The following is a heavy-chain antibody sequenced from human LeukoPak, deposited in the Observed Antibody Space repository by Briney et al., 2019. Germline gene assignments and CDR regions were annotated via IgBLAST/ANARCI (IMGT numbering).Heavy chain of an antibody. D-gene: IGHD3-10*01. J-gene: IGHJ6*02. V-gene: IGHV3-48*04. CDR2: ISTSSSSI. Sequence: GGSLRLSCAASGFTLSNYSMNWVRQAPGKGLEWVSYISTSSSSIYYADSVKGRFTISRDNAKNSLYLQMNSLRAEDTAVYYCARDWDYGSGSYPDYYYGMDVWGQGTTVTVSS. CDR1: GFTLSNYS. CDR3: ARDWDYGSGSYPDYYYGMDV.